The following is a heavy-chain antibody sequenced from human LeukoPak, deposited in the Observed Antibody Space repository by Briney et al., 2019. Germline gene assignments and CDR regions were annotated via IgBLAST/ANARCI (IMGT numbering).Heavy chain of an antibody. CDR2: IYHSGST. J-gene: IGHJ5*02. CDR3: AKSFGQWLVPGWFDP. CDR1: GGSISSSSYY. Sequence: SETLSLTCTVSGGSISSSSYYWGWIRQPPGKGLEWIGSIYHSGSTYYNPSLKSRVTISVDTSKNQFSLKLSSVTAADTAVYYCAKSFGQWLVPGWFDPWGQGTLVTVSS. V-gene: IGHV4-39*01. D-gene: IGHD6-19*01.